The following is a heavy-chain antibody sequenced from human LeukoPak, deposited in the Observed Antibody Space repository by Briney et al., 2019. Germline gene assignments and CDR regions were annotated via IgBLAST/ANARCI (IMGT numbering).Heavy chain of an antibody. CDR2: IHSSGTT. CDR1: GGSISSYY. Sequence: SETVSLTCSDSGGSISSYYWSWVRQPAGKGLEWIGRIHSSGTTHYNPSFESRLTMSVDTPKNQFSLKLSSVTAADTAVYYCARAPPMGATYFDYWGQGTLVTVSS. CDR3: ARAPPMGATYFDY. J-gene: IGHJ4*02. V-gene: IGHV4-4*07. D-gene: IGHD1-26*01.